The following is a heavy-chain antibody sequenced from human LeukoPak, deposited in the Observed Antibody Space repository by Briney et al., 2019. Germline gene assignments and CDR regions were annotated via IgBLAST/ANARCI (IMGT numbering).Heavy chain of an antibody. Sequence: GRSLRLSCAASGFTLSSYGMHWVRQAPGKGLEWVAVIWYDGSNKYYADSVKGRFTISRDNSKNTLYLQMNSLRAEDTAVYYCARVAVRGVKVDYWGQGTLVSVSS. J-gene: IGHJ4*02. V-gene: IGHV3-33*01. D-gene: IGHD3-10*01. CDR2: IWYDGSNK. CDR3: ARVAVRGVKVDY. CDR1: GFTLSSYG.